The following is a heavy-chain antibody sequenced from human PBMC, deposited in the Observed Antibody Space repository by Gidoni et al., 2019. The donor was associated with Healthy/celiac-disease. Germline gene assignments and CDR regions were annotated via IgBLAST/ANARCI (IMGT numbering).Heavy chain of an antibody. CDR1: GYSISSGYY. V-gene: IGHV4-38-2*01. D-gene: IGHD6-19*01. CDR2: ISHSGST. Sequence: QVQLQESGPGLVKPAETLSLTCAVSGYSISSGYYWCWIRQHPGKVLEWIGSISHSGSTYYDPSLKTRSTISVDTSKNQFTLKLSSVTAADTAMYYCARTRAVSYFDPWGQGTLVTVSS. J-gene: IGHJ5*02. CDR3: ARTRAVSYFDP.